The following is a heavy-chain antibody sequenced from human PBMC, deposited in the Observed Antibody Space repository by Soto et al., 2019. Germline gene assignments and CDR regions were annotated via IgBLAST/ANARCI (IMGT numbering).Heavy chain of an antibody. J-gene: IGHJ5*01. CDR1: GGSFSGHS. CDR3: STRAYDTNGYYRFDP. CDR2: INHSGRV. D-gene: IGHD3-22*01. Sequence: SETLSLTCAVYGGSFSGHSWTWIRQSPGKGLEWIGDINHSGRVNYGPSLKSRVTISLDTSKNQFSLTLSAVTAADTAMYYCSTRAYDTNGYYRFDPWGQGTLVTISS. V-gene: IGHV4-34*01.